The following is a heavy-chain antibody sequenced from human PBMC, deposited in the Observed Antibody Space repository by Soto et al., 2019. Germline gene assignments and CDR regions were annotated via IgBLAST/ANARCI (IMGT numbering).Heavy chain of an antibody. J-gene: IGHJ5*02. CDR1: GDSISGSGFY. CDR3: AGYSAVPAARVYNWFDP. Sequence: QLQLQESGPGLVKPSETLSLTCSVSGDSISGSGFYWAWVRQPPGKGLEFIGSIYDTGRTNYNSYLMRRVTTFVGNSMNQISLMVTSVTVAETAVDYCAGYSAVPAARVYNWFDPWGQGTLVTVSS. D-gene: IGHD6-25*01. CDR2: IYDTGRT. V-gene: IGHV4-39*01.